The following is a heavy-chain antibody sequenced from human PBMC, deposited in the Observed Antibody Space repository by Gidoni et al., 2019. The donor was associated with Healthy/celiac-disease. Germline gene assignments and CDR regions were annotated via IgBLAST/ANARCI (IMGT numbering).Heavy chain of an antibody. CDR3: AREADCSSTSCYSEGKDYYYYYYMDV. CDR2: IYYSGST. J-gene: IGHJ6*03. D-gene: IGHD2-2*01. Sequence: KGLEWIGYIYYSGSTNYNPSRKSRVTISVDTSKNQFSLKLSSVTAADTAVYYCAREADCSSTSCYSEGKDYYYYYYMDVWGKGTTVTVSS. V-gene: IGHV4-59*01.